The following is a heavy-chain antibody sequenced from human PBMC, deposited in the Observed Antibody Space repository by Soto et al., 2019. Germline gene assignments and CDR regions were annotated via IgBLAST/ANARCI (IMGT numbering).Heavy chain of an antibody. D-gene: IGHD2-2*01. CDR3: ARDPNYIVVVPAANMDV. CDR1: GFTFSSYS. CDR2: ISSSSSTI. Sequence: GGSLRLSCAASGFTFSSYSMNWVRQAPGKGLEWVSYISSSSSTIYYADSVKGRFTISRDNAKNSLYLQMNSLRDEDTAVYYCARDPNYIVVVPAANMDVWGKGTTVTVSS. J-gene: IGHJ6*03. V-gene: IGHV3-48*02.